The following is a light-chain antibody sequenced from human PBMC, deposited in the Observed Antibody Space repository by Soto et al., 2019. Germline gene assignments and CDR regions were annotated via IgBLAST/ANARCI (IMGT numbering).Light chain of an antibody. CDR2: DAS. V-gene: IGKV3-20*01. Sequence: EIVLTQSPGTLSLSPGERLXLXXXXSQSVSSGYLAWYQQKPGQAPRLLIYDASSRATGIPDRFSGSGSGTDFTLTISRLEPEDFAVYYCQQYGSSPRTFGQGTKVDIK. CDR1: QSVSSGY. CDR3: QQYGSSPRT. J-gene: IGKJ1*01.